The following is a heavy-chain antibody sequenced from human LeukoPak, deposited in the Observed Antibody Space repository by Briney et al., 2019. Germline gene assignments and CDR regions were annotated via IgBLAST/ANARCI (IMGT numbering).Heavy chain of an antibody. CDR1: GYTFTSYD. V-gene: IGHV1-8*01. CDR3: ARGRGYCSSTSCRYYYYYGMDV. Sequence: GASVKVSCKASGYTFTSYDINWVRQATGQGLEWMGWMNPNSGNTGYAQKFQGRVTMTRNTSISTAYMELSSLRSEDTAVYYCARGRGYCSSTSCRYYYYYGMDVWGQGTTVTVSS. D-gene: IGHD2-2*01. J-gene: IGHJ6*02. CDR2: MNPNSGNT.